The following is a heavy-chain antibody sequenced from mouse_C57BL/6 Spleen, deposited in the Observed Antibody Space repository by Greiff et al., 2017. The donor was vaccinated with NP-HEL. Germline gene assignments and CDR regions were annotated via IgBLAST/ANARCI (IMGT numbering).Heavy chain of an antibody. D-gene: IGHD1-1*01. V-gene: IGHV3-6*01. CDR2: ISYDGSN. CDR3: ARGPSYYYGSSYGYFDV. CDR1: GYSITSGYY. J-gene: IGHJ1*03. Sequence: VQLKESGPGLVKPSQSLSLTCSVTGYSITSGYYWNWIRQFPGNKLEWMGYISYDGSNNYNPSLKNRISITRDTSKNQFFLKLNSVTTEDTATYYCARGPSYYYGSSYGYFDVWGTGTTVTVSS.